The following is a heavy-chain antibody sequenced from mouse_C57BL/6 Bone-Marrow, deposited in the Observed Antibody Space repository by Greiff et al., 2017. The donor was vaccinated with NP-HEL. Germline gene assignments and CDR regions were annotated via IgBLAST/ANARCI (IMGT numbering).Heavy chain of an antibody. CDR1: GYAFSSYW. J-gene: IGHJ4*01. Sequence: QVQLQQSGAELVKPGASVKISCKASGYAFSSYWMNWVKERPGKGLEWIGQIYPGDGDTKYNGKFKGKATLTADKSSSTAYMQVSSLTSEDSAVYVCARGDYGSSRFGYAMENWGQGTAVTVSA. CDR2: IYPGDGDT. D-gene: IGHD1-1*01. CDR3: ARGDYGSSRFGYAMEN. V-gene: IGHV1-80*01.